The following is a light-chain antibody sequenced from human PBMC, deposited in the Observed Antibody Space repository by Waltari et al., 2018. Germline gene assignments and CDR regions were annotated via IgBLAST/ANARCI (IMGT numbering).Light chain of an antibody. CDR2: DVS. Sequence: QSALTQPASVSGSPGQSITISCTGTSSDVGTYNSVSCYQDHPCQGPKVIIYDVSDRPSGVSARFSGSKSGNTASLTISGLQAEDEADYYCSSQSSDDVVLFGGGTKVTVL. CDR1: SSDVGTYNS. J-gene: IGLJ3*02. V-gene: IGLV2-14*03. CDR3: SSQSSDDVVL.